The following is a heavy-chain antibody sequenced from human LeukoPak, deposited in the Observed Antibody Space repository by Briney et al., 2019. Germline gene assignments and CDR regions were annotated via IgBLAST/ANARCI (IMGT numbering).Heavy chain of an antibody. CDR1: GGSISSYY. Sequence: NPSETLSLTCTVSGGSISSYYWSWIRQPAGKGLGWIGRIYTRGSTNYNPSLKSRVTMSVDTSKNQFSLKLSSVTAADTAVYYCAREWADGCSGGSCYSLGYYYYYMDVRGKGTTVTVSS. J-gene: IGHJ6*03. D-gene: IGHD2-15*01. CDR3: AREWADGCSGGSCYSLGYYYYYMDV. V-gene: IGHV4-4*07. CDR2: IYTRGST.